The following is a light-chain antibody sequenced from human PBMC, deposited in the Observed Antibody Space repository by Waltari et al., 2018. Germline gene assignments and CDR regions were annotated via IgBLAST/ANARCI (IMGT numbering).Light chain of an antibody. CDR2: DVI. CDR3: CSYSGSGSFPYV. Sequence: QSALTQPASVSGSPGQSITISCTGSSNNIGFYDLVSWYQQHPGKAPKLIIFDVIKRPSGVSDRFSGSKSGNTASLTISGLQTEDDADYYCCSYSGSGSFPYVVGPGTRVAVL. CDR1: SNNIGFYDL. V-gene: IGLV2-23*02. J-gene: IGLJ1*01.